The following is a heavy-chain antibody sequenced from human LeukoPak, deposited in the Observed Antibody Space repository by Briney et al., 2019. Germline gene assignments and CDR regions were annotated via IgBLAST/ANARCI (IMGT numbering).Heavy chain of an antibody. J-gene: IGHJ3*01. V-gene: IGHV4-39*07. Sequence: SETLSLTCTVSGGSISSSSYYWGWIRQPPGKGLEWIGSIYYSGSTYYNPSLKSRVTISRDTSKNQFSLNLYSVTAADTAVYYCAKVYSSSSRDSFDVWGPGTMVTVSS. CDR2: IYYSGST. CDR3: AKVYSSSSRDSFDV. CDR1: GGSISSSSYY. D-gene: IGHD6-6*01.